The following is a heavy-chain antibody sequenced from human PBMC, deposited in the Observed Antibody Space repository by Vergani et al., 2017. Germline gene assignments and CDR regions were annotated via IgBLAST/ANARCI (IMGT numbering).Heavy chain of an antibody. D-gene: IGHD5-24*01. CDR2: ISNSGNTI. J-gene: IGHJ3*02. CDR1: GFSFSDHH. V-gene: IGHV3-11*01. CDR3: ARDHRDYNNYPGTFDI. Sequence: QVQLVESVGGLVKPGGSPRLSCAASGFSFSDHHMTWIRQAPGKGLEWVSYISNSGNTIEYADSVKGRFSISRDNAKSSLFLQMDSLRAEDTAVYYCARDHRDYNNYPGTFDIWGQGSMVTVSS.